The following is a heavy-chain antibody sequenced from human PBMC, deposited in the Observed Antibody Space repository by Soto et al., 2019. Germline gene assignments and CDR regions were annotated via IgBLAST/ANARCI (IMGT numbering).Heavy chain of an antibody. J-gene: IGHJ2*01. CDR3: ARDRLLIQYLTGDWYFDL. CDR2: ISSSGSTI. V-gene: IGHV3-48*03. Sequence: LRLSCAASGFTFSSYEMNWVRQAPGKGLEWVSYISSSGSTIYYADSVKGRFTISRDNAKNSLYLQMNSLRAEDTAVYYCARDRLLIQYLTGDWYFDLWGRGTLVTVSS. CDR1: GFTFSSYE. D-gene: IGHD4-4*01.